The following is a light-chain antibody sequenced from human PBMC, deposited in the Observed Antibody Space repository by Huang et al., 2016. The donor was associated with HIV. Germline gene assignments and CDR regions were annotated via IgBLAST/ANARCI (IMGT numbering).Light chain of an antibody. CDR1: QSVGIY. J-gene: IGKJ3*01. Sequence: EIVLTQSPGTLSLSPGERATLSCRASQSVGIYLAWYQQKPGQAPRLLIYGASTRVSGIPDRFSGGGSGTDFTLSISRLEPEDFAGYYCQQYERPPDTFGPGTKVNIK. CDR3: QQYERPPDT. V-gene: IGKV3-20*01. CDR2: GAS.